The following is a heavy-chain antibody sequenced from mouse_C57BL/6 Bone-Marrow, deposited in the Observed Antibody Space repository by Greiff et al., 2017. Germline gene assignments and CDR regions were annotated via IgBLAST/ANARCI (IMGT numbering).Heavy chain of an antibody. CDR2: IDPENGDT. Sequence: VQLQQPGAELVRPGASVKLSCTASGYNINNDYMHWVKQRPEQGLEWIGWIDPENGDTEYASKFQGKATITADTSSNTAYLQLSSLTSEDPAVSYCTAAYYGSLYWYFDVWGTGTTVTVSS. D-gene: IGHD2-10*01. CDR1: GYNINNDY. V-gene: IGHV14-4*01. J-gene: IGHJ1*03. CDR3: TAAYYGSLYWYFDV.